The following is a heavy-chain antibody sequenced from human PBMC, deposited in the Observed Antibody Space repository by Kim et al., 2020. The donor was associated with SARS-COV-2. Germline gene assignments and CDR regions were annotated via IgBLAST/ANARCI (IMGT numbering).Heavy chain of an antibody. Sequence: SETLSLTCAVYGGSFSGYYWSWIRQPPGKGLEWIGEINHSGSTNYNPSLKSRVTISVDTSKNQFSLKLSSVTAADTAVYYCARVPVGITMVRGVNYYYYGMDVWGQGTTVTVSS. CDR2: INHSGST. CDR1: GGSFSGYY. D-gene: IGHD3-10*01. V-gene: IGHV4-34*01. CDR3: ARVPVGITMVRGVNYYYYGMDV. J-gene: IGHJ6*02.